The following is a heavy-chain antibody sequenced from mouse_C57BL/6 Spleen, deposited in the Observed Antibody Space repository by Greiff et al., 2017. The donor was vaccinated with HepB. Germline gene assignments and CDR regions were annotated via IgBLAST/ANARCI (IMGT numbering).Heavy chain of an antibody. V-gene: IGHV5-9*01. CDR1: GFTFSSYT. CDR2: ISGGGGNT. CDR3: ARYPGFAY. Sequence: EVNLVDSGGGLVKPGGSLKLSCAASGFTFSSYTMSWVRQTPEKRLEWVATISGGGGNTYYPDSVKGRFTISRDNAKNTLYLQMSSLRSEDTALYYCARYPGFAYWGQGTLVTVSA. J-gene: IGHJ3*01.